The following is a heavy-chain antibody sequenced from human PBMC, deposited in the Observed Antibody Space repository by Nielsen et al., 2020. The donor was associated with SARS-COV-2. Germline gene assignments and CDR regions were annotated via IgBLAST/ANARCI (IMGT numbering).Heavy chain of an antibody. CDR2: ISYDGSNK. Sequence: GESLKISCAASGFTFSSYAMHWVRQAPGKGLEWVAVISYDGSNKYYADSVKGRFTISRDNSKNTLYLQMNSLRAEDTAVYYCARALVGATAPLYYYYGMDVWGQGTTVTVSS. V-gene: IGHV3-30-3*01. CDR3: ARALVGATAPLYYYYGMDV. CDR1: GFTFSSYA. J-gene: IGHJ6*02. D-gene: IGHD1-26*01.